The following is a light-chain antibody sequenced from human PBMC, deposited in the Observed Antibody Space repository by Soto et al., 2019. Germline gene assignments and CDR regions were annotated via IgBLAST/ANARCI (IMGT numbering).Light chain of an antibody. J-gene: IGKJ3*01. CDR3: LQHSNYPFT. CDR1: QGVRNS. CDR2: EIY. Sequence: IHMTQSPPSLSASAGNRVTITCRASQGVRNSLDWYQQKPGKAPQRLIYEIYNLQSGVPSRFSGSGYGTVFNLTISSLQPEDSATYYCLQHSNYPFTFGPGTKVDIK. V-gene: IGKV1-17*01.